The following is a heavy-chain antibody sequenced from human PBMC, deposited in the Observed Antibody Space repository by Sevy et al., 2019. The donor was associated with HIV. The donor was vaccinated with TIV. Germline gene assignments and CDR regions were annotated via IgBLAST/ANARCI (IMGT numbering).Heavy chain of an antibody. V-gene: IGHV1-69*13. Sequence: ASVKVSCKASGGTFSNYAINWVRQAPGQGLEWMGGIIPIFDTVNYAQNFQGRVTITADESTSTAYMELSSLRSEDTAVYFGAMVPWPARSGGRHSFYYYGMDVWGQGTTVTVSS. J-gene: IGHJ6*02. D-gene: IGHD3-10*01. CDR2: IIPIFDTV. CDR1: GGTFSNYA. CDR3: AMVPWPARSGGRHSFYYYGMDV.